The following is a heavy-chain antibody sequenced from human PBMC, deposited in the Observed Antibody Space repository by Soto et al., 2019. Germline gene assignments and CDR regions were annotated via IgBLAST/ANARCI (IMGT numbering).Heavy chain of an antibody. J-gene: IGHJ4*02. CDR2: INHSGST. D-gene: IGHD1-26*01. Sequence: SETLSLTCAVYGGSFSGYYWGWIRQPPGKGLEWIGEINHSGSTNYNPALKSRVTISVDTSKNQFSLKLSSVTAADTAVYYCARDIGKAGATPDQPVRNYYFDYWGQGTLVTVSS. V-gene: IGHV4-34*01. CDR1: GGSFSGYY. CDR3: ARDIGKAGATPDQPVRNYYFDY.